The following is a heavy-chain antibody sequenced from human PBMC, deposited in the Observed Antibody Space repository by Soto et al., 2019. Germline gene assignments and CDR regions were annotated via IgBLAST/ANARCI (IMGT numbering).Heavy chain of an antibody. CDR2: IVGSGVST. V-gene: IGHV3-23*01. J-gene: IGHJ5*02. CDR3: SIPLLETTTMRFVT. Sequence: GGSLRLSCAGSGFTFSSYSMAWVRQAPGKGLEWVSTIVGSGVSTYYADSVKGRFTISRDNSKNTLSLLMNSLRAEDTAVYYCSIPLLETTTMRFVTWGQETLLPVSS. D-gene: IGHD4-17*01. CDR1: GFTFSSYS.